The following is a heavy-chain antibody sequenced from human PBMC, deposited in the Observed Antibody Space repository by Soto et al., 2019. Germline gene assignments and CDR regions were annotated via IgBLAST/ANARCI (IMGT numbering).Heavy chain of an antibody. V-gene: IGHV3-48*01. J-gene: IGHJ3*01. CDR3: TRGVSFGFDF. CDR1: GFTFSIYS. CDR2: MTSDSKTI. D-gene: IGHD3-3*01. Sequence: GGSLRLSCLASGFTFSIYSMNWVRQAPGKGLEWVSYMTSDSKTIHYADSVKGRFTISRDNAKNSVFLQMNSLRAEDTAVYYCTRGVSFGFDFWGQGTMVTVSS.